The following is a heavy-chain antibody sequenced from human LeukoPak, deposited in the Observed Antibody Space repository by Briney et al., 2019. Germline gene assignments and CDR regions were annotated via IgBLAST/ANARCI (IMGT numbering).Heavy chain of an antibody. Sequence: SETPSLTCTVSGGSISSYYWSWIRQPPGKGLEWIGYIYYSGSTNYNPSLKSRVTISVDTSKNQFSLKPSSVTAADTAVYYCAREGFGDGYNMAWYFDLWGRGTLVTVSS. CDR3: AREGFGDGYNMAWYFDL. CDR1: GGSISSYY. V-gene: IGHV4-59*01. D-gene: IGHD5-24*01. CDR2: IYYSGST. J-gene: IGHJ2*01.